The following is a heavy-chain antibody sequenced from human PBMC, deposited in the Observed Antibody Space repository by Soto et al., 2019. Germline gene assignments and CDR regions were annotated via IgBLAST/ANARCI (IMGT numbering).Heavy chain of an antibody. CDR3: ASLYCSSTSCPSAGPGNDAFDI. J-gene: IGHJ3*02. V-gene: IGHV1-2*04. D-gene: IGHD2-2*01. CDR2: INPNSGGT. Sequence: ASVKVSYKASGYTFTGYYMHWVRQAPGQGLEWMGWINPNSGGTNYAQKFQGWVTMTRDTSISTAYMELSRLRSDDTAVYYCASLYCSSTSCPSAGPGNDAFDIWGQGTMVTVSS. CDR1: GYTFTGYY.